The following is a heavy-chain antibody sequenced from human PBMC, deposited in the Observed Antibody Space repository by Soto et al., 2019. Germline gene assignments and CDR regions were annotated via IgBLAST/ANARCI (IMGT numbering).Heavy chain of an antibody. CDR1: GFTFSDYD. Sequence: PGGSLRLSCVASGFTFSDYDMSWVRQAPGKGLEWVSGLSVGGDRTFYLESVKGRFTISSDTSKNVVYLQMNSLRADDTAVYFCAKWDGYGDSWGQGTLVTVSS. V-gene: IGHV3-23*01. J-gene: IGHJ5*01. D-gene: IGHD5-12*01. CDR2: LSVGGDRT. CDR3: AKWDGYGDS.